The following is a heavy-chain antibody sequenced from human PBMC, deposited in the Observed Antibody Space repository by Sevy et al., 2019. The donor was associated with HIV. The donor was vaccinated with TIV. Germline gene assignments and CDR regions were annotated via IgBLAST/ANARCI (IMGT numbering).Heavy chain of an antibody. Sequence: GGSLRLSCAASGFTFSSYGMHWVRQAPGKGLEWVAVIWYDGSNKYYADSVKGRFTISRDNSKNTLYLQMNSLRAEDAAADYYARDGSKGGWSRAYYYYYYMDVWGKGTTVTVSS. J-gene: IGHJ6*03. D-gene: IGHD3-10*01. CDR2: IWYDGSNK. V-gene: IGHV3-33*01. CDR3: ARDGSKGGWSRAYYYYYYMDV. CDR1: GFTFSSYG.